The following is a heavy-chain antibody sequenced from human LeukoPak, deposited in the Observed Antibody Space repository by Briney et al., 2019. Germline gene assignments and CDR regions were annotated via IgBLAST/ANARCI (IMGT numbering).Heavy chain of an antibody. J-gene: IGHJ4*02. Sequence: GGSLRLSCAASGFTFSSYGMHWVRQAPGKGLEWVAFIRYDRSNKYYADSVKCRFTISRDNSKNTPYLQMNSLRVEDTAVYYFSKVLGIAVTGDQFEYWGQGTLVTVSS. D-gene: IGHD6-19*01. V-gene: IGHV3-30*02. CDR3: SKVLGIAVTGDQFEY. CDR1: GFTFSSYG. CDR2: IRYDRSNK.